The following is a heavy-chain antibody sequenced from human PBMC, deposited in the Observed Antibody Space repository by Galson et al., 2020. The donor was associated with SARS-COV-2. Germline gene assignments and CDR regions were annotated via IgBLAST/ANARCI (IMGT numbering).Heavy chain of an antibody. V-gene: IGHV1-2*02. CDR3: ARLRYYDVLTGYIVDV. J-gene: IGHJ6*01. Sequence: ASVKVSCQASGYTFTAYYMHWVRQAPGQGLEWMGWINPKSGGTNYAQKFEGRVTMTRDTSITTAYMELSRLRADDTAVYDCARLRYYDVLTGYIVDVWGQGTRVTVSS. CDR1: GYTFTAYY. D-gene: IGHD3-9*01. CDR2: INPKSGGT.